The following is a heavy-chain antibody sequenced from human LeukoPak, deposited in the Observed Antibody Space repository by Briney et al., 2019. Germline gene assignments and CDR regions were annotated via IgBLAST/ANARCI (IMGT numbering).Heavy chain of an antibody. D-gene: IGHD6-19*01. J-gene: IGHJ3*02. CDR2: INPTGDST. CDR1: GYTFTSYY. CDR3: ARERLAVAGTAGDAFDI. Sequence: ASVKVSCKASGYTFTSYYMHWVRQAPGQGLGWMGLINPTGDSTGYEQKFQGRVTMTRDMSTSTDFMELSSLRSEDTAVYYCARERLAVAGTAGDAFDIWGQGTMVTVSS. V-gene: IGHV1-46*01.